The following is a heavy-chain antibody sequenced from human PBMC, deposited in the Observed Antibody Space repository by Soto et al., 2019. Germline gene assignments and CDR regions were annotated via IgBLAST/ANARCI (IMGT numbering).Heavy chain of an antibody. V-gene: IGHV4-39*01. CDR2: IYYSGST. CDR3: ARGFQPRSYNWFDP. J-gene: IGHJ5*02. D-gene: IGHD2-2*01. Sequence: TSETLSLTCTVSGGSISSSSYYWGWIRQPPGKGLEWIGSIYYSGSTYYNPSLKSRVTISVDTSKNQFSLKLSSVTAADTAVYYCARGFQPRSYNWFDPWGQGTLVTVSS. CDR1: GGSISSSSYY.